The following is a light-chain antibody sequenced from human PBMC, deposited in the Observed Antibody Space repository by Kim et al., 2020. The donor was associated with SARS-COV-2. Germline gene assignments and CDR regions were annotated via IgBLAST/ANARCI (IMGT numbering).Light chain of an antibody. CDR2: DVS. J-gene: IGLJ1*01. V-gene: IGLV2-11*01. CDR1: SSDVGCYNY. CDR3: CSYAGSYTYV. Sequence: GQSVTISCTGTSSDVGCYNYVSLYQQHTGKAPKLMIYDVSKRPSGVPDRFSGSKSGNTASLTISGLQAEDEADYYCCSYAGSYTYVFGTGTKVTVL.